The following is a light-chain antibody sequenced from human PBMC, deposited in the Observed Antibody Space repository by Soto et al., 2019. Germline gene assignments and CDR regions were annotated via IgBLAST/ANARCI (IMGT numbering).Light chain of an antibody. CDR3: AAWDDSLNGHVV. Sequence: QSVLTQPPSASGTPGQRVTISCSGSSSNIGSNTVNWFQQLPRTTPTLLIYSNNQRPSGVPDRFSCAKSDTSASLAISGLQSEDEADYYCAAWDDSLNGHVVFGGGTQLTVL. V-gene: IGLV1-44*01. CDR2: SNN. J-gene: IGLJ2*01. CDR1: SSNIGSNT.